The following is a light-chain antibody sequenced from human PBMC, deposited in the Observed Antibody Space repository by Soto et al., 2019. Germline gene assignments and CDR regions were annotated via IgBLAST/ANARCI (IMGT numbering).Light chain of an antibody. Sequence: DIQMTQSPSTLSASVGDRVTITCRASQSISTWLAWFQQKQGKAPDLLIYDASSLESGVPSRFSGSGSGTEVTITISSLQPDDSETYYCQRYNTYPLTFGGGTKVDIK. CDR1: QSISTW. V-gene: IGKV1-5*01. J-gene: IGKJ4*01. CDR2: DAS. CDR3: QRYNTYPLT.